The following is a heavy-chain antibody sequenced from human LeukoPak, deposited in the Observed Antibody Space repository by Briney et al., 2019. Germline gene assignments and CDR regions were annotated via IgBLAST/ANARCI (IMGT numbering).Heavy chain of an antibody. Sequence: GGSLRPSCAASGFTFSSYAMSWVRQAPGKGLEWVSAISGSGGSTYYADSVKGRFTISRDNSKNTLYLQMNSLRAEDTAVYYCAKDGSRIQLWLRPLDYWGQGTLVTVSS. CDR3: AKDGSRIQLWLRPLDY. CDR2: ISGSGGST. J-gene: IGHJ4*02. CDR1: GFTFSSYA. D-gene: IGHD5-18*01. V-gene: IGHV3-23*01.